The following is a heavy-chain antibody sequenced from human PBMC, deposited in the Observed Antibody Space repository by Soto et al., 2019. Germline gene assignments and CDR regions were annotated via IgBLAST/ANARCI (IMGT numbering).Heavy chain of an antibody. V-gene: IGHV1-2*02. CDR1: GYTFTGYY. J-gene: IGHJ6*02. CDR3: ARGGGYLYYYGMDV. D-gene: IGHD2-15*01. CDR2: INPNSGGT. Sequence: GASVKVSCKASGYTFTGYYMHWVRQAPGQGLEWMGWINPNSGGTNYAQKFQGRVTMTRATSISTAYMELSRLRSDDTAVYYCARGGGYLYYYGMDVWGQGTTVTVSS.